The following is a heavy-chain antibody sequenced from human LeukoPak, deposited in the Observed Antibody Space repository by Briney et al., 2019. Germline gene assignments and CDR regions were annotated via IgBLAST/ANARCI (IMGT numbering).Heavy chain of an antibody. CDR2: IYYSGST. CDR3: AADFNYYGSGSYTTYNWFDP. J-gene: IGHJ5*02. D-gene: IGHD3-10*01. CDR1: GGSISSYY. Sequence: SETLSLTCTVSGGSISSYYWSWIRQPPGKGLEWIGYIYYSGSTNYNPSLKSRVTISVDTSKNQFSLKLSSVTAADTAVYYCAADFNYYGSGSYTTYNWFDPWGQGTLVTVSS. V-gene: IGHV4-59*01.